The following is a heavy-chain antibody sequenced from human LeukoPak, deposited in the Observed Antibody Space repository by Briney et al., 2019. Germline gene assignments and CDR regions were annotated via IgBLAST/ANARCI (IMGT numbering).Heavy chain of an antibody. J-gene: IGHJ4*02. Sequence: SETLSLTCDVSGCSLSGGYFWGWIRQPPGMGLEWIGSTAHRGSTYYNPSLKGRVSISIDGSKNQFSLSLTSVTAADTAIYYCARVTRNSGWFFDYWGQGTLATVSS. D-gene: IGHD6-19*01. CDR2: TAHRGST. CDR1: GCSLSGGYF. CDR3: ARVTRNSGWFFDY. V-gene: IGHV4-38-2*01.